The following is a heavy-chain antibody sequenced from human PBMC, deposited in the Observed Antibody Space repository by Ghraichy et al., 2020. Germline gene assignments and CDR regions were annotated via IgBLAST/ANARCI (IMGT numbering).Heavy chain of an antibody. V-gene: IGHV3-30*04. CDR1: GFTFSSYA. CDR2: ISYDGSNK. J-gene: IGHJ4*02. CDR3: AREGPDY. Sequence: LSLTCAASGFTFSSYAMHWVRQAPGKGLEWVAVISYDGSNKYYADSVKGRFTISRDNSKNTLYLQMNSLRAEDTAVYYCAREGPDYWGQGTLVTVSS.